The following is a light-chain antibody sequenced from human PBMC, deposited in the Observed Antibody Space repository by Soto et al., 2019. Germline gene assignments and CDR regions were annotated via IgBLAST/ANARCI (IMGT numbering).Light chain of an antibody. CDR3: QQSYRSPPA. Sequence: IRMAHSRSSLRAAVEEGIAMSWRASQSISNHLNWYQQKPGKAPKLLIFAASSLQSGVPSRFSGSRSGPDFTLTFSSLQPEDFATYYCQQSYRSPPACGQGTKVDIK. J-gene: IGKJ1*01. CDR1: QSISNH. CDR2: AAS. V-gene: IGKV1-39*01.